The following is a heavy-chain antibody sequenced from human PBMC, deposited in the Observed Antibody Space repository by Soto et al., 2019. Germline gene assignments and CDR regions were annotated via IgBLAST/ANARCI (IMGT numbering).Heavy chain of an antibody. V-gene: IGHV3-23*01. CDR1: GFTFSSYA. Sequence: PGGSLRLSCAASGFTFSSYAMSWVRQAPGKGLEWVSAISGSGGSTYYADSVKGRFTISRDNSKNTLYLQMNSLRAEDTAVYYCAKASHYDYVWGRLNFDYWGQGTLVTVSS. CDR3: AKASHYDYVWGRLNFDY. CDR2: ISGSGGST. J-gene: IGHJ4*02. D-gene: IGHD3-16*01.